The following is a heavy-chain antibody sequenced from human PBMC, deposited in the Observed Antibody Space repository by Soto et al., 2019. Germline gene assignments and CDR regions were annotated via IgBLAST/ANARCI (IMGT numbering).Heavy chain of an antibody. CDR3: ARVGGYSYGYPYYFDY. Sequence: SETLSLTCTVSGGSVSSGSYYWSWIRQPPGKGLEWIGYIYYSGSTNYNPSLKSRVTISVDTSKNQFSLKLSSVTAADTAVYYCARVGGYSYGYPYYFDYWGQGTLVTVSS. D-gene: IGHD5-18*01. J-gene: IGHJ4*02. CDR1: GGSVSSGSYY. CDR2: IYYSGST. V-gene: IGHV4-61*01.